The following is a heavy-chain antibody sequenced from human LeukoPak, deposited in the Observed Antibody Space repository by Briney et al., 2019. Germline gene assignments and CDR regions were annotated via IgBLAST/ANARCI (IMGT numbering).Heavy chain of an antibody. Sequence: GGSLRLSCAASGFTFSSYAMHWVRQAPGKGLEWVAVISYDGSNKYYADSVKGRFTISRDNSKNTLYLQMNSLRAEDTAVYYCARIGSWYPPFGYFDYGGQGTLVTVSS. CDR2: ISYDGSNK. CDR3: ARIGSWYPPFGYFDY. J-gene: IGHJ4*02. V-gene: IGHV3-30-3*01. CDR1: GFTFSSYA. D-gene: IGHD6-13*01.